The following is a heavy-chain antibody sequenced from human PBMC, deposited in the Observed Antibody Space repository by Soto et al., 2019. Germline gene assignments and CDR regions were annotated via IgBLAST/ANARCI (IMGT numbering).Heavy chain of an antibody. CDR2: IYCDDSK. D-gene: IGHD4-17*01. J-gene: IGHJ4*02. Sequence: QITLKESGPTLVKPTQTLTLTCTFSGFSLSSNGVGVGWIRQPPGKALEWLALIYCDDSKHYSPSLKSRLTVTKDTSRNHVVLTMTNMDPVDTATYDCAKKAGGDYILGYWGQGTLVTVSS. V-gene: IGHV2-5*02. CDR3: AKKAGGDYILGY. CDR1: GFSLSSNGVG.